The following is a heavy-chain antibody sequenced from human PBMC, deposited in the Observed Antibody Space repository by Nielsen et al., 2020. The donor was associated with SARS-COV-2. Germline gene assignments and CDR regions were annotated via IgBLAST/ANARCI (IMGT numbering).Heavy chain of an antibody. Sequence: GGSLRLSCAASGFTFSSYGMHWVRQAPGKGLEWVAVIWYDGSNKYYADSVKGRFTISRDNSKNTLYLQMNSLRAEDTAVYYCAREIIAVAGGEAFDIWGQGTMVTVSS. J-gene: IGHJ3*02. CDR2: IWYDGSNK. CDR3: AREIIAVAGGEAFDI. D-gene: IGHD6-19*01. CDR1: GFTFSSYG. V-gene: IGHV3-33*01.